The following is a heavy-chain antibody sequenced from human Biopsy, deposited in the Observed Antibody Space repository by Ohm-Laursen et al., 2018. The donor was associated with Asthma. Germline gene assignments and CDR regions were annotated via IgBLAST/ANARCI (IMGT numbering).Heavy chain of an antibody. CDR2: IHHSGTS. D-gene: IGHD3-22*01. V-gene: IGHV4-34*01. Sequence: SETLSLTCGVYRGSLRVYVWNWIRQHPGKGLEWIGYIHHSGTSYFNPSLKSRVTMSVDKSKNQFSLKLTSVTAADTAVYFCARRWRSYDSSNYYLDQWGQGTLVTVSS. CDR1: RGSLRVYV. CDR3: ARRWRSYDSSNYYLDQ. J-gene: IGHJ4*02.